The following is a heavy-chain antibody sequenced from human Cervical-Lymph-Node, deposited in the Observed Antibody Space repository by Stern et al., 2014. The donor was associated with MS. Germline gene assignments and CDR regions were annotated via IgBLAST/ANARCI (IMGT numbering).Heavy chain of an antibody. Sequence: MQLVQSGAEVTKPGSSVNVSCRSSGGTFHTHAISWVRQDPGHGLEWLGGQIPMFRPVSSAQTLQGRVTIKAEATTKQSYMEQTYLRSEDTAVYFCARGEYDGGNGFFHYALDIWGQGTTVTVSS. D-gene: IGHD3-10*01. J-gene: IGHJ6*02. CDR3: ARGEYDGGNGFFHYALDI. CDR1: GGTFHTHA. V-gene: IGHV1-69*01. CDR2: QIPMFRPV.